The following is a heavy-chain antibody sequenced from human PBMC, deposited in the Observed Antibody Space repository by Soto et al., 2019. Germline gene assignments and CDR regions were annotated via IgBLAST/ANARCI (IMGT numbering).Heavy chain of an antibody. J-gene: IGHJ4*02. CDR3: ARRVIGYFDS. V-gene: IGHV4-4*02. D-gene: IGHD2-8*01. CDR2: IYHSGST. Sequence: SETLSLTCAVPGGSFSSDNWWSWVRQPPGKGLEWIGEIYHSGSTNNNPSLTSRVTVSMDKSKNQFSLKLSSVAAADTAVYYCARRVIGYFDSWGQGTLVTVSS. CDR1: GGSFSSDNW.